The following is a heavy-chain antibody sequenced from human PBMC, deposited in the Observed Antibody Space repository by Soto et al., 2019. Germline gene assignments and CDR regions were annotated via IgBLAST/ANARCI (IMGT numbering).Heavy chain of an antibody. D-gene: IGHD2-15*01. V-gene: IGHV3-30-3*01. J-gene: IGHJ4*02. Sequence: QVQLVESGGGVVQPGRSLRLSCAASGFTFSSYAMHWVRQAPGKGLEWVAVISYDGSNKYYADSVKGRFTISRDNSKHTLYLQMNSLRAEDTAVYYCAREVVGGPTASFKNYWGQGTLVTVSS. CDR2: ISYDGSNK. CDR3: AREVVGGPTASFKNY. CDR1: GFTFSSYA.